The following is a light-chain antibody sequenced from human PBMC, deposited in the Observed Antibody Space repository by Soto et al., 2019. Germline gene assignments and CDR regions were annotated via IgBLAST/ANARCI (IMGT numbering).Light chain of an antibody. V-gene: IGLV2-14*03. CDR2: HVS. CDR1: SSDVGGYNY. CDR3: NSYTSNSPHVV. J-gene: IGLJ2*01. Sequence: QSVLTQPASVSGSPGQSITISCTGTSSDVGGYNYVSWYQHHPGKAPKLIIYHVSNRPSGVSNRFSGSKSGNTASLTISGLQTEDEADFYCNSYTSNSPHVVFGGGTKVTVL.